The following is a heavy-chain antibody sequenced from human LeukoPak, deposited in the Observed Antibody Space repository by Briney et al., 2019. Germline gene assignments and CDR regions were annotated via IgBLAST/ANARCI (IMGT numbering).Heavy chain of an antibody. CDR2: ISSGGLTI. Sequence: GGSLRLSCVASGFTFSTYTFNWVRQAPGKGLEWLSYISSGGLTIFYADSVKGRFTISRDNTKNAIYLDMTNLRAEDTAVYYCARDCDYGDYIDFWGQGTLVAVSS. CDR1: GFTFSTYT. D-gene: IGHD4/OR15-4a*01. J-gene: IGHJ4*02. V-gene: IGHV3-48*04. CDR3: ARDCDYGDYIDF.